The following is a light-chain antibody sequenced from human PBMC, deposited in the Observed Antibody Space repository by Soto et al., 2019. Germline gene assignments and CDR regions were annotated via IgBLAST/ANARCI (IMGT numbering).Light chain of an antibody. CDR1: QSIGNY. CDR3: QESHST. Sequence: DAQMTQSPSSLSASVGDSVTITCRASQSIGNYLDWYQHKPGQAPKLLIYAASSLQSGVPSRFSGSGSGTDCTLTISSLQPEDFAAYYCQESHSTFGQGTKLEIK. V-gene: IGKV1-39*01. CDR2: AAS. J-gene: IGKJ2*01.